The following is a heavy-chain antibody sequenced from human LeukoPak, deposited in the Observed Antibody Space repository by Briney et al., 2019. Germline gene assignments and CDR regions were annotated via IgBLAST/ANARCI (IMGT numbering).Heavy chain of an antibody. J-gene: IGHJ6*03. CDR2: IYYSGST. D-gene: IGHD3-10*02. CDR1: GGSISSYY. Sequence: SETLSLTCTVSGGSISSYYWSWIRQPPGKGLEWIGYIYYSGSTNYNPSLKSRVTISVDTSKNQFSLKLSSVTAADTAVYYCARSVRRNYMDVWGKGTTVTVSS. V-gene: IGHV4-59*08. CDR3: ARSVRRNYMDV.